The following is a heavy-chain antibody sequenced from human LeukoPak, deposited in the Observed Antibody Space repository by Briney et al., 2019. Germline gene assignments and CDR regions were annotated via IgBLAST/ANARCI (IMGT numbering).Heavy chain of an antibody. V-gene: IGHV1-2*04. J-gene: IGHJ6*02. CDR2: INPNSGGT. D-gene: IGHD6-19*01. Sequence: ASVKVSCKASGYTFTSYYMHWVRQAPGQGLEWMGWINPNSGGTNYAQKFQGWVTMTRDTSISTAYMELSRLRSDDTAVYYCARDRYSSGLYYYYYYGMDVWGQGTTVTVSS. CDR1: GYTFTSYY. CDR3: ARDRYSSGLYYYYYYGMDV.